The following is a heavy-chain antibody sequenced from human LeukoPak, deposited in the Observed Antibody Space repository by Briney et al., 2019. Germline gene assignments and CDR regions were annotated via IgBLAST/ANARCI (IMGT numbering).Heavy chain of an antibody. J-gene: IGHJ4*02. D-gene: IGHD1-26*01. V-gene: IGHV3-74*01. CDR1: GFTFTTAC. CDR3: VRALLGSSAY. Sequence: RGALRLSCAASGFTFTTACMHSVRQAPGKGLLWGSRINGEGKVITYADSVKVRFTISRDNAKNTLYLQMSSLRAEDTAVYYCVRALLGSSAYWGQGTLVTVSS. CDR2: INGEGKVI.